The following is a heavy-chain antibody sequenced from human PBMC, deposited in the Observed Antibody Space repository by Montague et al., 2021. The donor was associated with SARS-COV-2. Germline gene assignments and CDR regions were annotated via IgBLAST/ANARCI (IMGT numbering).Heavy chain of an antibody. Sequence: SETLSLTCTVSGGSISSSSCYWGWIRQPPGKGLEWIGSIYYSGSTYHNPSLKSRVTISVDTSKNQFPLKLSSVTAADAAVYYCARVGRQQLVRLSGMDVWGQGTTVTVSS. CDR2: IYYSGST. CDR1: GGSISSSSCY. D-gene: IGHD6-13*01. CDR3: ARVGRQQLVRLSGMDV. J-gene: IGHJ6*02. V-gene: IGHV4-39*06.